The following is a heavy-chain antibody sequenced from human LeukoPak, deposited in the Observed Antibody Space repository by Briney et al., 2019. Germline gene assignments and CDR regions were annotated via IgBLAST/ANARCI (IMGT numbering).Heavy chain of an antibody. CDR2: IYYSGST. V-gene: IGHV4-59*08. J-gene: IGHJ6*02. CDR1: GGSISSYY. D-gene: IGHD2-2*01. CDR3: ASSDIVVVPAAIPNYYYYGMDV. Sequence: SETLSLTCTVSGGSISSYYWSWIRQPPGKGLEWIGYIYYSGSTNYNPSLKSRVTISVDTSKNQFSLKLSSVTAADTAVYYCASSDIVVVPAAIPNYYYYGMDVWGQGTTVTVSS.